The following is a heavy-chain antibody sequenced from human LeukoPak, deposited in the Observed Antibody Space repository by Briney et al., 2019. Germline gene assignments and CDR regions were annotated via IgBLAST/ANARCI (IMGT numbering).Heavy chain of an antibody. CDR1: GGSISSSDYY. D-gene: IGHD2-15*01. V-gene: IGHV4-39*01. CDR2: IYYSGST. Sequence: PSETLSLTCTVSGGSISSSDYYWGWIRQPPGKGLEYIGIIYYSGSTYYNPSLKSRVTISVDTSKNQFSLKLTSVTAEDTAVYYCARASWGSAVVLAATASDFWGQGTLVTVSS. CDR3: ARASWGSAVVLAATASDF. J-gene: IGHJ4*02.